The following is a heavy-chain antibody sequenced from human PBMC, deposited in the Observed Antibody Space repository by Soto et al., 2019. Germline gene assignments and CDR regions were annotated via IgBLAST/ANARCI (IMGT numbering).Heavy chain of an antibody. D-gene: IGHD2-21*01. CDR3: VRHMGVARTRGFDY. CDR2: IYYSGST. V-gene: IGHV4-39*07. CDR1: GGSISSSNYY. J-gene: IGHJ4*01. Sequence: TXXTLSLACTVSGGSISSSNYYWGSIRQPPGRGLEWIGSIYYSGSTYYNPSLKSRATILLDESNNRFSLSPHSVTAADTAVYYCVRHMGVARTRGFDYWGHGTLVTVSS.